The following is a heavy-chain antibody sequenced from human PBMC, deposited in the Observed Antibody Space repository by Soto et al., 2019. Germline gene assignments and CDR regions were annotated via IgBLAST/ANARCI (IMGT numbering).Heavy chain of an antibody. D-gene: IGHD1-1*01. CDR1: RFLFSSAW. Sequence: GGSLRLSCEASRFLFSSAWMSWVRQAPGKGLEWVGRIKAKIDGETTDYAEFVQGRFIISRDDSKNTVFLEMNNLKTEDTAVYFCVEGWNDFWGQGTLVTVSS. J-gene: IGHJ4*02. CDR2: IKAKIDGETT. CDR3: VEGWNDF. V-gene: IGHV3-15*01.